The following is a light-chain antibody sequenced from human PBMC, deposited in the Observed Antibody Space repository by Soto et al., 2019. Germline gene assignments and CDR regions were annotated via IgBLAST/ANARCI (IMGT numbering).Light chain of an antibody. J-gene: IGKJ2*01. CDR3: QQLNSYPYT. V-gene: IGKV1-9*01. CDR2: AAS. CDR1: QGISRY. Sequence: DIQLTQSPSFLSASVGDRVIITCRASQGISRYLAWYQQKSGKAPKLLIYAASTLQSGVPSRFSGSGSGTEFTLTISRLQPEDFATYFCQQLNSYPYTFGQGTKLEMK.